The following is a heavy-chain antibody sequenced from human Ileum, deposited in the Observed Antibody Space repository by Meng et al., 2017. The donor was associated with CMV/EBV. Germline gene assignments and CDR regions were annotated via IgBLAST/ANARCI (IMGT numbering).Heavy chain of an antibody. V-gene: IGHV4-39*07. D-gene: IGHD3-3*01. CDR3: ARNSYDFWSGYYSFFDY. CDR2: IYYSGST. Sequence: GSLRLSCTVSGGSISSSSYYWGWIRQPPGKGLEWTGSIYYSGSTYYNPSLKSRVTISVDTSKNQFSLKLGSVTAADTAVYYCARNSYDFWSGYYSFFDYWGEG. J-gene: IGHJ4*02. CDR1: GGSISSSSYY.